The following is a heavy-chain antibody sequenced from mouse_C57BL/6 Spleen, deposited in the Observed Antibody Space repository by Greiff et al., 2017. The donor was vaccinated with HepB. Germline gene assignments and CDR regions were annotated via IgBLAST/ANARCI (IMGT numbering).Heavy chain of an antibody. V-gene: IGHV1-18*01. CDR3: AREWSYDDGRGFAY. Sequence: VQLQQSGPELVKPGASVKIPCKASGYTFTDYNMDWVKQSHGKSLEWIGDINPNNGGTIYNQKFKGKATLTVDKSSSTAYMELRRLTCEDTAVYYGAREWSYDDGRGFAYWGQGTLVTVSA. D-gene: IGHD1-1*02. CDR1: GYTFTDYN. J-gene: IGHJ3*01. CDR2: INPNNGGT.